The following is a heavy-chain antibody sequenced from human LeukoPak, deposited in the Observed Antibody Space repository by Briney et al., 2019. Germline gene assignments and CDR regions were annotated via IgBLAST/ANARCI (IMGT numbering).Heavy chain of an antibody. CDR1: GFTFSSYA. D-gene: IGHD1-26*01. Sequence: PGGSLRLSCAASGFTFSSYAMSWVRQAPGKGLEWVSAISGSGGSTYYADSVKGRLTISRDNSKNTLYPQMNSLRAEDTAVYYCAKVRGASRPRDAFDIWGQGTMVAVSS. CDR3: AKVRGASRPRDAFDI. CDR2: ISGSGGST. J-gene: IGHJ3*02. V-gene: IGHV3-23*01.